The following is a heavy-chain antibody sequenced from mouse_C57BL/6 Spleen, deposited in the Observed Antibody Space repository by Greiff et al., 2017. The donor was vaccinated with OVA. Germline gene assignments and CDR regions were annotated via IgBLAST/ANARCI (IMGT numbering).Heavy chain of an antibody. CDR1: GFTFSDYG. J-gene: IGHJ2*01. Sequence: EVKLMESGGGLVKPGGSLKLSCAASGFTFSDYGMHWVRQAPEKGLEWVAYISSGISTIYYADTVKGRFTISRDNAKNTLFLQMTSLRSEDTAMYYCARSYSNYYDYWGQGTTLTVSS. CDR2: ISSGISTI. V-gene: IGHV5-17*01. CDR3: ARSYSNYYDY. D-gene: IGHD2-5*01.